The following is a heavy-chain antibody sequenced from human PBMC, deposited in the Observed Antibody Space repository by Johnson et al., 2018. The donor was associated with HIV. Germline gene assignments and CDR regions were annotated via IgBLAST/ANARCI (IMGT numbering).Heavy chain of an antibody. V-gene: IGHV3-11*04. Sequence: QMLLVESGGGVVQPGRSLRLSCAASGFTFSDYYMSWIRQAPGKGLEWVSYISSSGSTIYYADSAKGRFTISRDNSKNTLYLQMSSLRAEDTAVYYCAISPEYSSSWFGAFDIWGQGTMVTVSS. CDR2: ISSSGSTI. J-gene: IGHJ3*02. D-gene: IGHD6-13*01. CDR3: AISPEYSSSWFGAFDI. CDR1: GFTFSDYY.